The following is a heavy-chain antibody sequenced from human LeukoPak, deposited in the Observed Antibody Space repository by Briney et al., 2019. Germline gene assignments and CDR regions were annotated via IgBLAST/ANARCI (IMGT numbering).Heavy chain of an antibody. V-gene: IGHV3-53*01. D-gene: IGHD6-13*01. CDR3: ARGAATGPTLGLDY. CDR1: GFTVSSNY. J-gene: IGHJ4*02. Sequence: GGSLRLSYVASGFTVSSNYMTWVRQAPGKGLEWVSVIYTGGTPYYADSVKGRFTISRDISKNTAYLQMNSLRVEDTAVYFCARGAATGPTLGLDYWGQGTLVTVSS. CDR2: IYTGGTP.